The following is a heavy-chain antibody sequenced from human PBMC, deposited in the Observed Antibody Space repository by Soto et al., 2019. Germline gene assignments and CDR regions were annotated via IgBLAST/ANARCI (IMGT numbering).Heavy chain of an antibody. CDR2: LSGSGGTT. V-gene: IGHV3-23*01. CDR3: AKQRADYGSGADTFYFDS. CDR1: GVAFSNYA. J-gene: IGHJ4*02. Sequence: GGSLRLSCTVSGVAFSNYAMNWVRQAPGKGLEWVSSLSGSGGTTYYADSVKGRFIISRDNSKNTLYLLMNSLRAEDTALYYCAKQRADYGSGADTFYFDSWGQGALVTVSS. D-gene: IGHD3-10*01.